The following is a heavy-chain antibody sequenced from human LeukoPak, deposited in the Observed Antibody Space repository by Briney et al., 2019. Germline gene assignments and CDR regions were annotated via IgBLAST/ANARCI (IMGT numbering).Heavy chain of an antibody. J-gene: IGHJ5*02. D-gene: IGHD6-19*01. CDR1: GYTFTGYY. Sequence: ASVKVSCKASGYTFTGYYMHWVRQAPGQGLEWMGWINPNSGGTNYAQKFQGWVTMTRDTSISTAYMELSWLRSDDTAVYYCARERANSSGWDEGWFDPWGRGTLVTVSS. CDR2: INPNSGGT. V-gene: IGHV1-2*04. CDR3: ARERANSSGWDEGWFDP.